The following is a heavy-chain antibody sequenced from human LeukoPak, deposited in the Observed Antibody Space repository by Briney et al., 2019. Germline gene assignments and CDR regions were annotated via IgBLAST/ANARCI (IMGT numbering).Heavy chain of an antibody. CDR2: ISGSGGSA. V-gene: IGHV3-23*01. CDR1: GFTFSSYA. D-gene: IGHD5-12*01. Sequence: PGGPLRLSCAASGFTFSSYAMSWVRQAPGKGLEWVSAISGSGGSAYYADSVKGRFTISRDNSENTLYLQMNSLRAEDTAVYYCAKDGRGYPDYWGQGTLVTVSS. J-gene: IGHJ4*02. CDR3: AKDGRGYPDY.